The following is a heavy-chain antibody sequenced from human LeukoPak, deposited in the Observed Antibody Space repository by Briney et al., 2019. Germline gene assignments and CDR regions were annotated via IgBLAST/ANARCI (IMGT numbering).Heavy chain of an antibody. J-gene: IGHJ4*02. D-gene: IGHD2-21*01. V-gene: IGHV3-23*01. CDR3: AKGAAIDH. CDR2: VTGPGDNT. Sequence: GGSLSLSCTASVFNLSRYAMYCVRQAPGKGLEWVAAVTGPGDNTYYADSVKGRYIISRDSFKHTLYLQMNRLRPKDTALYYCAKGAAIDHWGQGTLVTVSS. CDR1: VFNLSRYA.